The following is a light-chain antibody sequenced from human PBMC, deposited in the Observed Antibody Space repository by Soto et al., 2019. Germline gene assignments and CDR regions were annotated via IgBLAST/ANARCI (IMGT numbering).Light chain of an antibody. CDR2: DAS. CDR3: QQRSPWPFT. CDR1: QSVSSY. V-gene: IGKV3-11*01. Sequence: EIVLTQSPATLSLSPGERATLSCRASQSVSSYLAWYQQKPGQAPRLLIYDASNRATGIPARFSGSGSGTDFALTISSLEPEDFAVYYCQQRSPWPFTFGPGTKVEIK. J-gene: IGKJ3*01.